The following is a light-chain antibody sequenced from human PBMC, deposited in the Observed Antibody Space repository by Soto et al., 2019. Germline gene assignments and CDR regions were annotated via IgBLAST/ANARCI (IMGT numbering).Light chain of an antibody. J-gene: IGKJ1*01. CDR3: QQYNNWPRT. CDR2: GAA. V-gene: IGKV3-15*01. CDR1: QSVSSN. Sequence: EIVMTQSPATLSVSPGERATLSCRASQSVSSNLAWHQQKPGQAPRLLIYGAATRATGIPARFSGSGSGTEFTLTSSSLQSEDCAVYYCQQYNNWPRTFGQGTKVEIK.